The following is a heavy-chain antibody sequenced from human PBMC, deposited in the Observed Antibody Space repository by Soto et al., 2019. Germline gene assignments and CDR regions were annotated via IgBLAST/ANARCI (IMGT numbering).Heavy chain of an antibody. J-gene: IGHJ6*02. CDR3: ARGSRTRITAGRGGADYCHGLDV. Sequence: QVQLQQWGAGLLKPSATLSLNCAVYGGSFSGYYWSWIRQPPGKGLEWIGEINHRGSINYNPSLKSRVTMSADTSKNQVSMKLTTLTAADTAVFYWARGSRTRITAGRGGADYCHGLDVWGQGTAVPVSS. D-gene: IGHD2-15*01. CDR1: GGSFSGYY. V-gene: IGHV4-34*01. CDR2: INHRGSI.